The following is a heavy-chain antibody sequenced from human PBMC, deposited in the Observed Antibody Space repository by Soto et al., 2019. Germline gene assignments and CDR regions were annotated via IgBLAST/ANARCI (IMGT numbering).Heavy chain of an antibody. V-gene: IGHV3-30-3*01. J-gene: IGHJ4*02. CDR3: ARADIVVVPAASIDY. CDR2: ISYDGSNK. CDR1: GFTFSSYA. D-gene: IGHD2-2*01. Sequence: GGSLRLSCAASGFTFSSYAMHWVRQAPGKGLEWVAVISYDGSNKYYADSVKGRFTISRDNSKNTLYLQMNSLRAEDTAVYYCARADIVVVPAASIDYWGQGTRVTVSS.